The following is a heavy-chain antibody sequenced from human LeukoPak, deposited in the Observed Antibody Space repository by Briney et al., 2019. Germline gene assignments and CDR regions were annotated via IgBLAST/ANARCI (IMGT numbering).Heavy chain of an antibody. CDR3: ARAPPIAAAGYDWFDP. CDR1: GYTFTSYY. Sequence: ASVKVSCKASGYTFTSYYMHWLRQAPGQGLEWMGIINPSGGSTSYAQKFQGRVTMTRDTSTSTVYMELSSLRSEDTAVYYCARAPPIAAAGYDWFDPWGQGTLVTVSS. D-gene: IGHD6-13*01. J-gene: IGHJ5*02. CDR2: INPSGGST. V-gene: IGHV1-46*01.